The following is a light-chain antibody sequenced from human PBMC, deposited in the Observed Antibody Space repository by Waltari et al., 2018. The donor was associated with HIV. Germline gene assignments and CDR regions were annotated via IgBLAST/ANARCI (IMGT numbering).Light chain of an antibody. CDR3: GTWDSSLSAGV. CDR1: NSNIGNHY. CDR2: DNN. Sequence: QSVLTQPPSVSAAPGQKVTISCSGSNSNIGNHYVSWSQQLPGSAPKLLIYDNNKRPSGIPDRFSGSKSGTSATLGITGLQTGDEADYYCGTWDSSLSAGVFGGGTKVTVL. J-gene: IGLJ2*01. V-gene: IGLV1-51*01.